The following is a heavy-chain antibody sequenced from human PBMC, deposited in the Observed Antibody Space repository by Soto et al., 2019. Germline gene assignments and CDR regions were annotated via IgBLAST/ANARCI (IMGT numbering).Heavy chain of an antibody. Sequence: SETLSLTCTVSGGSISSYYWSWIRQPPGKGLEWIGYIYYSGSTNYNPSLKSRVTISVDTSKNQFSLKLSSVTAADTAVYYCARQYCSSTSCYVDYWGQGTLVTVSS. D-gene: IGHD2-2*01. CDR3: ARQYCSSTSCYVDY. CDR2: IYYSGST. J-gene: IGHJ4*02. CDR1: GGSISSYY. V-gene: IGHV4-59*08.